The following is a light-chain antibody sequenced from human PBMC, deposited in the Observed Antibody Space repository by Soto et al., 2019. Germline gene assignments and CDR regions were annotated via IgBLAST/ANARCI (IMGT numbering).Light chain of an antibody. CDR3: AAWDDSLNGYV. CDR2: ADN. V-gene: IGLV1-44*01. J-gene: IGLJ1*01. Sequence: QSVLTQQPSASGTPGQRVTISCSGSSSNVGNNAVNWYQQLPGAAPKLLIYADNQRPSGVPDRFSGSKSGTSASLAISGLQSEDEADYYCAAWDDSLNGYVFGIETKVTV. CDR1: SSNVGNNA.